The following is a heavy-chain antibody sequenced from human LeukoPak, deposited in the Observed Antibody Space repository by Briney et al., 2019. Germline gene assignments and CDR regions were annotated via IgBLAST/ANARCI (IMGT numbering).Heavy chain of an antibody. V-gene: IGHV4-34*01. J-gene: IGHJ4*02. CDR3: ARGRSIFVVVVAADFDY. CDR1: GGSFSGYY. Sequence: PSETLSLTCAVYGGSFSGYYWSWVRQPPGKGLEWIGEINHSGSTNYNPSLKSRVTISVDTSKNQFSLKLSSVTAADTAVYYCARGRSIFVVVVAADFDYWGQGTLVTVSS. D-gene: IGHD2-15*01. CDR2: INHSGST.